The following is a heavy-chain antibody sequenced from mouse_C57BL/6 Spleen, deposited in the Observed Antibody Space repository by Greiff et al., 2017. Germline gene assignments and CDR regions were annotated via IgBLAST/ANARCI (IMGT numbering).Heavy chain of an antibody. CDR3: ARGIDYYGSSHYFDY. D-gene: IGHD1-1*01. J-gene: IGHJ2*01. CDR2: IHPNSGST. V-gene: IGHV1-64*01. CDR1: GYTFTSYW. Sequence: QVQLQQPGAELVKPGASVKLSCKASGYTFTSYWMHWVKQRPGQGLEWIGMIHPNSGSTNYNEKFKSKATLTVDKSSSTAYMQLSSLTSEDSAVXYCARGIDYYGSSHYFDYWGQGTTLTVSS.